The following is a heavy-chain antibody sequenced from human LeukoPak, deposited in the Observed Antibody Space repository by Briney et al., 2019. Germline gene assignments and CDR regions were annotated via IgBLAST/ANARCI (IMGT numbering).Heavy chain of an antibody. CDR2: IWYDGSDK. Sequence: GGSLRLSCVASGFTFSSYGMHWVRQAPGKGPEWVAVIWYDGSDKYYADSVKGRFTISRDNSKNTLYLQMNSLGAEDTAVYYCAREKNDGFDIWGQGTMVTVSS. CDR3: AREKNDGFDI. J-gene: IGHJ3*02. CDR1: GFTFSSYG. V-gene: IGHV3-33*01.